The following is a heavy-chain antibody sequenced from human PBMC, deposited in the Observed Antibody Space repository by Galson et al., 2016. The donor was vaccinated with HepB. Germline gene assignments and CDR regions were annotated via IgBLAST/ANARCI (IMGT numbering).Heavy chain of an antibody. CDR1: GFTVSNNH. J-gene: IGHJ5*02. Sequence: SLRLSCAASGFTVSNNHIFWVRQAPGKGLEWVSLIYGGGGTYYADSVTGRFTMYRDNSKHIVYLQPHSLRAEDTAVYYCHGAGGFSSWGQGTLVTVSS. CDR3: HGAGGFSS. D-gene: IGHD5-12*01. CDR2: IYGGGGT. V-gene: IGHV3-53*01.